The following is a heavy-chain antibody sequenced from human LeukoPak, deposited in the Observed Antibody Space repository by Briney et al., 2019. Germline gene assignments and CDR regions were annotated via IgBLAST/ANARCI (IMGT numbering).Heavy chain of an antibody. Sequence: GASVKACCHAFGYTFSSYYMHWVRRAPGHVLECLGIINSSVGSTSYAQKFQGRVTMTRDTSTSTVYMELSSLRSEDTAVYYCARGSSGWYSVAYWGQGTLVTVSS. CDR2: INSSVGST. V-gene: IGHV1-46*01. CDR1: GYTFSSYY. CDR3: ARGSSGWYSVAY. J-gene: IGHJ4*02. D-gene: IGHD6-19*01.